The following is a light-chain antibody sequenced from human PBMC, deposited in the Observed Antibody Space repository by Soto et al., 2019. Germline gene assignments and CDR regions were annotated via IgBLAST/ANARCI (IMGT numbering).Light chain of an antibody. J-gene: IGKJ1*01. Sequence: EIVLTQSPATLSLSPGERATLSCRASQSLSSNFLAWYQQKPGQPPRLLIYDSSTRATGFPDRFSGSGSGTDFTLTISRLEPEDFAVYYCQQYGSSPQTFGQGTKVDIK. V-gene: IGKV3-20*01. CDR3: QQYGSSPQT. CDR1: QSLSSNF. CDR2: DSS.